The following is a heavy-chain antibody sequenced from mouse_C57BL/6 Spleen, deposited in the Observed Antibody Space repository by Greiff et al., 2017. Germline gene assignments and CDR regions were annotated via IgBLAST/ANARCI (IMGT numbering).Heavy chain of an antibody. CDR1: GYTFTDYY. CDR3: AREVDRGGYYVGFAY. Sequence: VQLQQSGAELVKPGASVKISCKASGYTFTDYYINWVKQRPGQGLEGIGKIGPGSGSTYYNEKFKGKATLTADKSSSAAYMQLSSLTSEDSAFYFCAREVDRGGYYVGFAYWGQGTLVTVSA. V-gene: IGHV1-77*01. D-gene: IGHD2-3*01. J-gene: IGHJ3*01. CDR2: IGPGSGST.